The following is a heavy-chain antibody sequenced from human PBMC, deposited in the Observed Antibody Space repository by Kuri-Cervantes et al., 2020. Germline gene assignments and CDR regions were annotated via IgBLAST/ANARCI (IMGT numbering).Heavy chain of an antibody. CDR2: IKQDGSEK. Sequence: LSLTCAASGFTFNTYWMSWVRQAPGKGLEWVANIKQDGSEKYYVDSMKGRVTISRDNAKNSLYLEMNSLRAEDTAVYYCAREGAGWGRGMDVWGKGTTVTVSS. CDR3: AREGAGWGRGMDV. V-gene: IGHV3-7*01. CDR1: GFTFNTYW. J-gene: IGHJ6*04. D-gene: IGHD7-27*01.